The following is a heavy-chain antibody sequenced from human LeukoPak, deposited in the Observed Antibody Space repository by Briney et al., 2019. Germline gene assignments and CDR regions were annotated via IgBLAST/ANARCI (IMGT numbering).Heavy chain of an antibody. J-gene: IGHJ4*02. CDR1: GYTFTSHG. Sequence: ASVKVSCKASGYTFTSHGIIWVRQAPGQGLEWMGWISAYSGNTNYAQNLQGRVTMTTDTSTSTAYMEVRSLRPDDTAVYYCARDYGSGSYRFDYWGQGTLVTVSS. V-gene: IGHV1-18*01. D-gene: IGHD3-10*01. CDR3: ARDYGSGSYRFDY. CDR2: ISAYSGNT.